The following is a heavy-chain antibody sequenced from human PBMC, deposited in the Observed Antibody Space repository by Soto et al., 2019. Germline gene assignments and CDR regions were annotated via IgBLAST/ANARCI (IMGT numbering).Heavy chain of an antibody. J-gene: IGHJ4*02. CDR3: AKEMYPRTVLDSSSPWGDY. CDR2: VSYDGSYK. V-gene: IGHV3-30*18. Sequence: QVQLVESGGGVAQPGRSLRLSCAVSGFTFSDYGMHWVRQAPGKGLEWVAVVSYDGSYKYYPDSVKGRFTVSRDLSGNTLFLQMNSLRLEDTAVYFCAKEMYPRTVLDSSSPWGDYWGQGTLVAVSS. D-gene: IGHD6-6*01. CDR1: GFTFSDYG.